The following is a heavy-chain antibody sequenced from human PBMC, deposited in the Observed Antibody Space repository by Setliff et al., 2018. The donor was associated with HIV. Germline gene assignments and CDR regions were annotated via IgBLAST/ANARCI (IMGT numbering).Heavy chain of an antibody. CDR1: GGTFRSFG. J-gene: IGHJ4*02. D-gene: IGHD5-12*01. CDR3: VRDGASGYLSN. CDR2: INPMFGTA. V-gene: IGHV1-69*13. Sequence: VKVSCKASGGTFRSFGISWVRQAPGKGLEWVGGINPMFGTANYAQKYLGRVTIRADESTITAHLELSSLTYEDTAVFDCVRDGASGYLSNWGQGTPVTVSS.